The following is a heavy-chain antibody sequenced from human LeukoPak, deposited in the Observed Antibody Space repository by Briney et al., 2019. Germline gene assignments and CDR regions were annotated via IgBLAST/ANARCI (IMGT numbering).Heavy chain of an antibody. D-gene: IGHD4-11*01. CDR1: GLTFSRTD. Sequence: GGSLRLSCAVSGLTFSRTDMAWVRQAPGRGLEWVSSISYSGGTTFYSDAVKGRFTISRDTSKSTLYLQLNSLRVEDTAVYYCAKLSGGGYSNHNWFDPWGQGTLVSVSS. J-gene: IGHJ5*02. CDR2: ISYSGGTT. CDR3: AKLSGGGYSNHNWFDP. V-gene: IGHV3-23*01.